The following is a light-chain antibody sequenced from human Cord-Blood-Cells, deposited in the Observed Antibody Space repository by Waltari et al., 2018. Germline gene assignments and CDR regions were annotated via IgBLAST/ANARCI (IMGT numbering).Light chain of an antibody. CDR2: AAS. V-gene: IGKV1-9*01. CDR1: QGISSY. Sequence: IHLTQSPSSLSASAGDRVTITCRASQGISSYLAWYQQQPGKAPKLLIYAASTLQSGVPSRFSGSGSWTDFTLTISSLQPEDYATDYCQQLNSYPLTFGGGTKVEIK. CDR3: QQLNSYPLT. J-gene: IGKJ4*01.